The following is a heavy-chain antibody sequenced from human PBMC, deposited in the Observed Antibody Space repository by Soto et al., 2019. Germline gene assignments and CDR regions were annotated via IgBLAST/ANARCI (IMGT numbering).Heavy chain of an antibody. D-gene: IGHD6-19*01. V-gene: IGHV3-11*06. CDR2: ISSSSSYT. Sequence: QVQLVESGGGLVKPGGSLRLSCAASGFTFSDYYMSWIRQAPGKGLEWVSYISSSSSYTNYADSVKGRFTISRDNAKNSLYLQMNSLRAEDTAVYYCARDLIAVAGIAGWFDPWGQGTLVTVSS. J-gene: IGHJ5*02. CDR1: GFTFSDYY. CDR3: ARDLIAVAGIAGWFDP.